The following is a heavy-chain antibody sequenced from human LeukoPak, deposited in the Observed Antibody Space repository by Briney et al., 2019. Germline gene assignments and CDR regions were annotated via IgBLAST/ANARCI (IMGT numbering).Heavy chain of an antibody. V-gene: IGHV3-23*01. D-gene: IGHD1-1*01. CDR1: GFSFSSYA. J-gene: IGHJ3*02. CDR2: IGGTGRK. Sequence: GGSLRLSCAAAGFSFSSYAINWVRQAPGKGLEWVSAIGGTGRKNYADPVKGRFTISRDNSKNTVFLQMNSLRAEDTAIFYCAKDMTTRGAFDIWGQGTMVTVSS. CDR3: AKDMTTRGAFDI.